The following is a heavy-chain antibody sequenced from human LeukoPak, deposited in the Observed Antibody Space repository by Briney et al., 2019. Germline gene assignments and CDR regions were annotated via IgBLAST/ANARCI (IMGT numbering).Heavy chain of an antibody. Sequence: GSLTLSCAASGFTFDDYAMHWVRQAPGKGLEWVAVISYDGSNKYYADSVKGRFTISRDNSKNTLYVQMNSLSAEDTAVYYCARDPINCSSNSCDYYYYYYMDVWGKGTTVTVSS. CDR3: ARDPINCSSNSCDYYYYYYMDV. D-gene: IGHD2-2*01. CDR1: GFTFDDYA. J-gene: IGHJ6*03. CDR2: ISYDGSNK. V-gene: IGHV3-30-3*01.